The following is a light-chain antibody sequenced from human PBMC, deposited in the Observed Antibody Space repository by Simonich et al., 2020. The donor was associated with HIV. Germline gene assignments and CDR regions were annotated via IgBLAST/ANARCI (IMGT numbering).Light chain of an antibody. CDR2: GAS. V-gene: IGKV3-15*01. CDR3: QQYNNWPYT. J-gene: IGKJ2*01. CDR1: QSISST. Sequence: EIVLTQSPATLSLSPGERATLSCRASQSISSTLAWYQQKPGQSPSLLIYGASTRATGFPARFSGSGSGTEFTLTISSLQSEDFAVYYCQQYNNWPYTFGQGTKLEIK.